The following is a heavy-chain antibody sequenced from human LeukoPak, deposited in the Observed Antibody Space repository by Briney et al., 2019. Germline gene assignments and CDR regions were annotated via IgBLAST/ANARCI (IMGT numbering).Heavy chain of an antibody. CDR1: GASISSYY. CDR3: AREGVVKGYFDY. Sequence: PSETLSLTCTVSGASISSYYWSWIRQPPGKGLEWIGYIYYSGSTNYNPSLKSRVAISVDTSKNQVSLRLSSVTAADTAVYYCAREGVVKGYFDYWGQGTLVTVSS. J-gene: IGHJ4*02. D-gene: IGHD3-3*01. CDR2: IYYSGST. V-gene: IGHV4-59*12.